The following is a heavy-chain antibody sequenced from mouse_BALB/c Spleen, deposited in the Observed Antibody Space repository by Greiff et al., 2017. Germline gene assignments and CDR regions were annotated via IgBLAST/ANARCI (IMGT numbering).Heavy chain of an antibody. CDR1: GYAFSSSW. D-gene: IGHD1-1*01. Sequence: VQLQQSGPELVKPGASVKISCKASGYAFSSSWMNWVKQRPGQGLEWIGRIYPGDGDTNYNGKFKGKATLTADKSSSTAYMQLSSLTSVDSAVYFCARSGGIITTVVEEYYFDYWGQGTTLTVSS. V-gene: IGHV1-82*01. CDR3: ARSGGIITTVVEEYYFDY. CDR2: IYPGDGDT. J-gene: IGHJ2*01.